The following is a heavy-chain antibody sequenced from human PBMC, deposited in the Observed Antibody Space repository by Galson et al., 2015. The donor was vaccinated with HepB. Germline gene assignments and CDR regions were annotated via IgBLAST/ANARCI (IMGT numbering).Heavy chain of an antibody. CDR2: IDPSDSYT. Sequence: QSGAEVKKPGESLRISCKGSGYSFTNYWITWVRQMPGKGLEWMGRIDPSDSYTHNSSSFRGHVTISADKSISTAYLQWSSLEASDTAIYYCARGAWGSSGTLNWFDPWGQGTLVTVSS. CDR1: GYSFTNYW. J-gene: IGHJ5*02. CDR3: ARGAWGSSGTLNWFDP. D-gene: IGHD3-22*01. V-gene: IGHV5-10-1*01.